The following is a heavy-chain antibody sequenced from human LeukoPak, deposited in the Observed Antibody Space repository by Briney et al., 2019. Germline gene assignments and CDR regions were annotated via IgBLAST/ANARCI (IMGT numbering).Heavy chain of an antibody. CDR2: ISYDGSNK. J-gene: IGHJ4*02. CDR3: ARAPGPFEPHLDY. CDR1: GFTFSSYA. Sequence: GGSLRLSCAASGFTFSSYAMHWVRQAPGKGLEWVAVISYDGSNKYYADSVKGRFTISRDNSKNTLYLQMNSLRAEDTAVYYCARAPGPFEPHLDYWGQGTLVTVSS. D-gene: IGHD1-14*01. V-gene: IGHV3-30-3*01.